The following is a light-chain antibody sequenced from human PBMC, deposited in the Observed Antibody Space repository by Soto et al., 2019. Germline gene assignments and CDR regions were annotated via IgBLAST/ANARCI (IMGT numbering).Light chain of an antibody. CDR3: KKYNTWPLT. Sequence: ETVMTQSPATLSVSPGERPTLSCRASQSVSSNLAWYQQKPGQAPRLLIYDASTRANGIPARFSGSGSGTEFTLSVSIQQSEDFAVYYCKKYNTWPLTFGPGTKVDIK. CDR2: DAS. V-gene: IGKV3-15*01. J-gene: IGKJ3*01. CDR1: QSVSSN.